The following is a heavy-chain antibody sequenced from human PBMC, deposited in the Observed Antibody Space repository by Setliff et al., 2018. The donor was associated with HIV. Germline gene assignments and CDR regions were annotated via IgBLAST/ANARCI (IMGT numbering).Heavy chain of an antibody. J-gene: IGHJ4*02. CDR1: GGSVGSGSYY. D-gene: IGHD4-17*01. V-gene: IGHV4-61*01. Sequence: SETLSLTCTVSGGSVGSGSYYWSWIRQSPGKGLEWIGYIYYSGITTYNPSLKSRVTISIDTSKNQFSLRLHSMTAADTAVYYCARDPPGYGDSNDYWGQGTLVTVSS. CDR3: ARDPPGYGDSNDY. CDR2: IYYSGIT.